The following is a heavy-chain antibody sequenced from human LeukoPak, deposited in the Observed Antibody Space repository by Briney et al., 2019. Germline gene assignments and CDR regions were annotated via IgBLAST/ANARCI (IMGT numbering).Heavy chain of an antibody. Sequence: PSETLSLTCSVSGDSVSRSDSYWDWIRQPPGKGLEWIGTIYYSGRTYYSPSLKSRVTMSVDPSNNQFSLNLRSVTAADTAVYYCARDAYSGSYWADYWGQGTLVTVSS. J-gene: IGHJ4*02. CDR1: GDSVSRSDSY. CDR3: ARDAYSGSYWADY. CDR2: IYYSGRT. V-gene: IGHV4-39*02. D-gene: IGHD1-26*01.